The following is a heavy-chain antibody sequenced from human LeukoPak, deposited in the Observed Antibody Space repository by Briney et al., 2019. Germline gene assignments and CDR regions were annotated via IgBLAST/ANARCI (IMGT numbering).Heavy chain of an antibody. Sequence: GGSLRLSCAASGFTFSSYAMSWVRQAPGKGLEWVSAISGSGGSTYYADSVKGRFTISRDNSKNTLYLQMNSLRAEDTAVYYCAKPHRNIVVVVAAVFDYWGQGTLVTASS. J-gene: IGHJ4*02. D-gene: IGHD2-15*01. CDR3: AKPHRNIVVVVAAVFDY. V-gene: IGHV3-23*01. CDR1: GFTFSSYA. CDR2: ISGSGGST.